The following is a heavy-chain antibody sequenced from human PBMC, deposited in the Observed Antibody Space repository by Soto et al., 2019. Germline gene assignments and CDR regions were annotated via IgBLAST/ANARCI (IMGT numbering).Heavy chain of an antibody. CDR2: FYFGGST. D-gene: IGHD1-26*01. CDR3: ARRGGSYFSPHGMDV. V-gene: IGHV4-39*07. Sequence: PSETLSLTCTVSGGSLSSSNDYWGWIGQPPGKGLEWVVSFYFGGSTYYNPSLKSRVTISVDTSKNPFSLKLSSVTAADTAVYYCARRGGSYFSPHGMDVWGQGTTVTVSS. J-gene: IGHJ6*02. CDR1: GGSLSSSNDY.